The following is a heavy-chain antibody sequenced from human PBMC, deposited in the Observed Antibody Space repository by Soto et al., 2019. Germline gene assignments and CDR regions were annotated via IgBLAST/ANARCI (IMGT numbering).Heavy chain of an antibody. CDR1: GDSISTSGYY. D-gene: IGHD2-15*01. Sequence: SETLSLTCTVSGDSISTSGYYWSWIRQLPGKGLEWIGYIYYRGSTYYNPSLKSRVSMSEDTSKNHFSLKLRSVTAADTAVYYCAREPRVGYCSGGSCYRPEDVAFDIWGQGTMVPVSS. CDR3: AREPRVGYCSGGSCYRPEDVAFDI. V-gene: IGHV4-31*03. J-gene: IGHJ3*02. CDR2: IYYRGST.